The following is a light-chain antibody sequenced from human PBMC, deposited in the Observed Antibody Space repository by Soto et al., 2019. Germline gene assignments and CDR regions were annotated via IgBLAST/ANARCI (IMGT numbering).Light chain of an antibody. CDR2: EVT. CDR3: KSRTTRNTLV. V-gene: IGLV2-14*01. J-gene: IGLJ3*02. Sequence: QSALTQPASVSGSPGQSITFSCTGTSSDIGDYNYVSWYQQHPGKAPKLIIYEVTHRPSGVSSRFYGSRSGNTASLTISGLQAEDEADYYCKSRTTRNTLVFGGGTKLTVL. CDR1: SSDIGDYNY.